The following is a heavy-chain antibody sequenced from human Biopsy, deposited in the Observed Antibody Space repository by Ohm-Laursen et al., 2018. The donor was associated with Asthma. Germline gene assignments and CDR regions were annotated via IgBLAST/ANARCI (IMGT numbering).Heavy chain of an antibody. Sequence: SLRISCTASGFTFRSYAMHWGRQAPGKGLEWVAVGGSYYDGGLKYYADSVNGRFTVSRDDSKNTLYLQMSSLRPDDTAVYYCARDVMEWYLPAFDFWGQGTLVTVSS. V-gene: IGHV3-30-3*01. CDR1: GFTFRSYA. D-gene: IGHD3-3*01. CDR2: GGSYYDGGLK. CDR3: ARDVMEWYLPAFDF. J-gene: IGHJ4*02.